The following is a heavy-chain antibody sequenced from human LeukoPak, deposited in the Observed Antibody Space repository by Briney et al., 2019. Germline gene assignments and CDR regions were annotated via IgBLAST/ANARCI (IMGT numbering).Heavy chain of an antibody. V-gene: IGHV3-23*01. CDR2: ITSSGNTT. CDR1: GFTFSFYA. CDR3: AKDFGGSDYDRCFDL. Sequence: GGSLRLSCAASGFTFSFYAMSWVRQAPGKGLEWVAGITSSGNTTYYADPVKGRFTISRDNSRNILYLQMNSLRAEDTAIYYCAKDFGGSDYDRCFDLWGRGTVVTVSS. J-gene: IGHJ2*01. D-gene: IGHD1-26*01.